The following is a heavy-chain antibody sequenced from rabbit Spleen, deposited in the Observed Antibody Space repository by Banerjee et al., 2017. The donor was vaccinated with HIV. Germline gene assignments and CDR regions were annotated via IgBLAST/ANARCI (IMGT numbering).Heavy chain of an antibody. CDR3: ARAGEGVDGYLNL. D-gene: IGHD5-1*01. J-gene: IGHJ4*01. Sequence: QEQLEESGGGLVQPGASLTLTCKASGIDFSNYNFMCWVRQAPGKGLEWIACINIVTGKSVYASWAKGRFTMSRTSSTTVTLQMTSLTGADTATYFCARAGEGVDGYLNLLGPGTLVTVS. V-gene: IGHV1S45*01. CDR2: INIVTGKS. CDR1: GIDFSNYNF.